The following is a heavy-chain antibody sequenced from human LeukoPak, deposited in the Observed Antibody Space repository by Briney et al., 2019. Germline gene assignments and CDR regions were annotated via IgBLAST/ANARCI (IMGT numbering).Heavy chain of an antibody. CDR2: IYTSGST. J-gene: IGHJ6*03. D-gene: IGHD4-23*01. V-gene: IGHV4-4*07. Sequence: PSETLSLTCTVAGGSISSYYWSWIRQPAGKGLEWIGRIYTSGSTNYNPSLKSRVTMSVDTSKNQFTLKLSSGTAADTAGYYCARDRRGYGGNSVYYYMDVWGKGTTVTVSS. CDR3: ARDRRGYGGNSVYYYMDV. CDR1: GGSISSYY.